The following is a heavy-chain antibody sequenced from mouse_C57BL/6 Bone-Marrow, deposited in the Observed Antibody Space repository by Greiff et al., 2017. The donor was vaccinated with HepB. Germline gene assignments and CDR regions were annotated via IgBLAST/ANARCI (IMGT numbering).Heavy chain of an antibody. CDR2: IWSGGST. Sequence: VQLKESGPGLVQPSQSLSITCTVSGFSLTSYGVHWVRQSPGKGLEWLGVIWSGGSTDYNAAFISRLSISKDNSKSQVFFKMNSLQADDTAIYYCARGPVYDGYYGYFDVWGTGTTVTVSS. J-gene: IGHJ1*03. V-gene: IGHV2-2*01. D-gene: IGHD2-3*01. CDR3: ARGPVYDGYYGYFDV. CDR1: GFSLTSYG.